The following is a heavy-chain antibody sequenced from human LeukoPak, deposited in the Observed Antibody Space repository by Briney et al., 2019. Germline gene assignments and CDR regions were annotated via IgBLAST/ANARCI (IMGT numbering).Heavy chain of an antibody. CDR2: VSSSNNYI. CDR1: GHPFNIYS. J-gene: IGHJ4*02. Sequence: GGSLSLPCTASGHPFNIYSIHGPRHAPGKGLEWVSSVSSSNNYIYYTESVKGGFTISRDNAKNSLYMQMNSLRAKDTAIYYCARDIGESFYGRPFNYLAQGTRVTVSS. CDR3: ARDIGESFYGRPFNY. D-gene: IGHD1-26*01. V-gene: IGHV3-21*01.